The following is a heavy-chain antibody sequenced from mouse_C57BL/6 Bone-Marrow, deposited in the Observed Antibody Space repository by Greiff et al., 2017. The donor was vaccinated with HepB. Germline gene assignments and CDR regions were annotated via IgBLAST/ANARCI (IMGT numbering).Heavy chain of an antibody. CDR1: GYSITSGYD. D-gene: IGHD3-2*02. CDR3: ARGGSSGFDY. V-gene: IGHV3-1*01. Sequence: EVQLVESGPGMVKPSQSLSLTCTVTGYSITSGYDWHWIRHFPGNKLEWMGYISYSGSTNYNPSLKSRISITHDTSKNHFFLKLNSVTTEDTATYYCARGGSSGFDYWGQGTTLTVSS. J-gene: IGHJ2*01. CDR2: ISYSGST.